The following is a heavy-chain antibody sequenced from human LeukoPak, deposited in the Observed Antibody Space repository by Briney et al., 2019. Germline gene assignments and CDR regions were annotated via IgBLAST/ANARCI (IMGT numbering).Heavy chain of an antibody. CDR3: AKSLGSHYYDGSGCYSGAH. D-gene: IGHD3-22*01. J-gene: IGHJ4*02. CDR1: GFTFSSYA. Sequence: PGGSLRLSCAASGFTFSSYAMSWVRQAPGKGLEWVSAISGSGGSTYYADSVKGRFTISRDNSKNTLYLQMNSLRAEDTAVYYCAKSLGSHYYDGSGCYSGAHWGQGTLVTVSS. CDR2: ISGSGGST. V-gene: IGHV3-23*01.